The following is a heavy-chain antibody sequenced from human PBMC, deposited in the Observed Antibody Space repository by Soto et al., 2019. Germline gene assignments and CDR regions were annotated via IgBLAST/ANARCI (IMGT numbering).Heavy chain of an antibody. D-gene: IGHD3-16*02. V-gene: IGHV1-69*13. J-gene: IGHJ6*02. CDR2: IIPIFGTA. CDR3: ARDLSPPTTALYYYGMDV. CDR1: GGTFSSYA. Sequence: SVKVSCKASGGTFSSYAISWVRQAPGQGLEWMGGIIPIFGTANYAQKFQGRATITADESTSTAYMELSSLRSEDTAVYYCARDLSPPTTALYYYGMDVWGQGTTVTVSS.